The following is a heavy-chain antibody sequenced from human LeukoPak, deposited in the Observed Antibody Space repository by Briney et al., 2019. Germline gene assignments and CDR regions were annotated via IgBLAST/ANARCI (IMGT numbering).Heavy chain of an antibody. Sequence: ASVKVSCKASGYTFTSYGISWVRQAPGQGLEWMGWISAYNGNTNYAQKLQGRVTMTTDTSTSTAYMELRSLRSDDTAVYYCAREIAARPLWGYYYYYYMDVWGKGTTVTVSS. J-gene: IGHJ6*03. CDR2: ISAYNGNT. V-gene: IGHV1-18*01. CDR3: AREIAARPLWGYYYYYYMDV. CDR1: GYTFTSYG. D-gene: IGHD6-6*01.